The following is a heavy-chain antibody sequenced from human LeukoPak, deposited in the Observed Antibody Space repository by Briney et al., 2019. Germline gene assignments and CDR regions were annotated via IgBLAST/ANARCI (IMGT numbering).Heavy chain of an antibody. CDR2: IYYSGSA. CDR1: GGSVSSGSYY. CDR3: ARGFGDWGLSWFDP. V-gene: IGHV4-61*01. Sequence: SETLSLTCTVSGGSVSSGSYYWGWIRQPPGKGLEWIGYIYYSGSAKYNPSLKSRVTISVDTSKNQFSLKLTSVTAADTAVYYCARGFGDWGLSWFDPWGQGTLVTVSS. D-gene: IGHD3-10*01. J-gene: IGHJ5*02.